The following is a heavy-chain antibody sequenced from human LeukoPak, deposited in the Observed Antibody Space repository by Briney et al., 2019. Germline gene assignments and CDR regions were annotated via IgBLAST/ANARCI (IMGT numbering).Heavy chain of an antibody. J-gene: IGHJ4*02. CDR1: GFTFSSHE. CDR3: ARHNGWYDY. Sequence: PGGSLRLSCAAFGFTFSSHEMNWVRQAPGKGLEWISYISTSDATMYADSVKGRYTISRDNAKNSLYLQMNSLRAEDTAVYYCARHNGWYDYWGQGTLVTVSS. D-gene: IGHD6-19*01. V-gene: IGHV3-48*03. CDR2: ISTSDAT.